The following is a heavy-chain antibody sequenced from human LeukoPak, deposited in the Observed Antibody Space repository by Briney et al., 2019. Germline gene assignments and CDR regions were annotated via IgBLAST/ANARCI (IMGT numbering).Heavy chain of an antibody. Sequence: PSETLSLTCTVSGGSISSYYWSWIRQPPGKGLEWIGSIYYSGSTYYNPSLKSRVTISVDTSKNQFSLKLSSVTAADTAVYYCARHEIVVVPAAIQGGYYFDYWGQGTLVTVSS. CDR1: GGSISSYY. CDR2: IYYSGST. J-gene: IGHJ4*02. V-gene: IGHV4-39*01. D-gene: IGHD2-2*02. CDR3: ARHEIVVVPAAIQGGYYFDY.